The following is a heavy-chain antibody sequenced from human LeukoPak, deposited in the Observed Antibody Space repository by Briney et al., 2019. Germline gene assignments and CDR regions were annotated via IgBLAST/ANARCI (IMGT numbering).Heavy chain of an antibody. CDR3: AREQAAAVN. Sequence: ASVKVSCKASGYTFTSYDINWVRQTTGQGLEWMGWMNPNSGNTGYAQKFQGRVTMTRNTSISTAYMELRSLRSDDTAVYYCAREQAAAVNWGQGTLVTVSS. J-gene: IGHJ4*02. CDR2: MNPNSGNT. CDR1: GYTFTSYD. V-gene: IGHV1-8*01. D-gene: IGHD6-13*01.